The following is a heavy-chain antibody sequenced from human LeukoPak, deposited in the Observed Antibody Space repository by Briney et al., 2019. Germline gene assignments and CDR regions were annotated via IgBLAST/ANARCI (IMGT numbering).Heavy chain of an antibody. CDR1: LFTFSTYA. CDR2: ISGSGDRT. D-gene: IGHD1-26*01. Sequence: GGSLRLSCAASLFTFSTYAMSSVREAPGKGLEWVSAISGSGDRTYYAVSVKGRFTISRDNSKNTLYLQMNSLRAEDTAVYYCAKDGAGSYYGMDVWGQGTTVTVSS. V-gene: IGHV3-23*01. J-gene: IGHJ6*02. CDR3: AKDGAGSYYGMDV.